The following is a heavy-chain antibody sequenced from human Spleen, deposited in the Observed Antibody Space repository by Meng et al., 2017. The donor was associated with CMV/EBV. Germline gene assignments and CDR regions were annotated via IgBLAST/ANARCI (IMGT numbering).Heavy chain of an antibody. CDR2: INPNSGGT. V-gene: IGHV1-2*02. CDR1: KHTFTTHV. J-gene: IGHJ5*02. D-gene: IGHD5-18*01. Sequence: ASVKVSCKASKHTFTTHVVHWVRQATGQGLEWMGWINPNSGGTNYAQKFQDRVTMTRDTSISTAYMELSRLKSDDTAVYYCATDRYSYGTGWFNPWGQGTLVTVSS. CDR3: ATDRYSYGTGWFNP.